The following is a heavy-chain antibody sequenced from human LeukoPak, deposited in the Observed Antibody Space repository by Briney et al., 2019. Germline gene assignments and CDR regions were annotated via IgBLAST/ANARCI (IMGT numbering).Heavy chain of an antibody. Sequence: SETLSLTCTVSGGSISSYYWSWIRQPPGKGLEWIGYIYYSGSTNYNPSLKSRVTISVDTSKNQFSLKLSSVTAADTAVYYCARNFRGVGATAGVFTRDDAFDIWAKGQWSPSLQ. J-gene: IGHJ3*02. D-gene: IGHD1-26*01. CDR1: GGSISSYY. CDR2: IYYSGST. CDR3: ARNFRGVGATAGVFTRDDAFDI. V-gene: IGHV4-59*01.